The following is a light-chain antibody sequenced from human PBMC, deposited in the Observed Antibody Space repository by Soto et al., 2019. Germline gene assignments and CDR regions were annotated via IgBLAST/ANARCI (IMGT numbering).Light chain of an antibody. J-gene: IGKJ1*01. CDR1: QTIMTY. CDR2: AAS. Sequence: IHMTHSPSSLSASVLYEVTITCLASQTIMTYLSWYQLKPGKAPKLLIFAASSLQSGVPSRFSGSRSGPDFTLTISSLQPEDFATYYCQQSYSSPPTFGQGTKVDI. V-gene: IGKV1-39*01. CDR3: QQSYSSPPT.